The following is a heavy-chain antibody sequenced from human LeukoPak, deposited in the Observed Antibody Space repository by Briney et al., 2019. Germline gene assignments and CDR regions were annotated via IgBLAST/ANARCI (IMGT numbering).Heavy chain of an antibody. D-gene: IGHD3-3*01. J-gene: IGHJ5*02. Sequence: SETLSLTCAVYGGSFSGHYWSWIRQPPGKGLEWIGEINHSGSTNYNPSLKSRVTISVDTSKNQFSLKLSSVTAADTAVYYCARGDFWSGYYPLVSWFDPWGQGTLVTVSS. V-gene: IGHV4-34*01. CDR2: INHSGST. CDR1: GGSFSGHY. CDR3: ARGDFWSGYYPLVSWFDP.